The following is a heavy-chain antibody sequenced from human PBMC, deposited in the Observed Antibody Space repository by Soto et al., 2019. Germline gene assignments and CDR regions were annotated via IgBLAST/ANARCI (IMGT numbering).Heavy chain of an antibody. Sequence: GGSLRLSCAASGFTFSGSAMHWVRQASGKGLEWVGRIRSKANSYATAYAASVKGRFTISRDDSKNTAYLQMNSLKTEDTAVYYCTNRWEDSGSYYYYYGMDVWGQGTTVTVSS. CDR3: TNRWEDSGSYYYYYGMDV. V-gene: IGHV3-73*01. CDR2: IRSKANSYAT. J-gene: IGHJ6*02. D-gene: IGHD1-26*01. CDR1: GFTFSGSA.